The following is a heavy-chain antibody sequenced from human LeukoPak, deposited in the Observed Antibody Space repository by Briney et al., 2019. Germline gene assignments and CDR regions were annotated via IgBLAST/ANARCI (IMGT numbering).Heavy chain of an antibody. D-gene: IGHD6-13*01. J-gene: IGHJ4*02. CDR1: GYTFTSYD. V-gene: IGHV1-8*01. CDR3: ATAQLAAGTSGGGIDY. CDR2: MNPNSGNT. Sequence: ASVKVSCKASGYTFTSYDINWVRQATGQGVEWMGWMNPNSGNTGYAQKFQGRVTMTSNTSITTAYMELSSLRSEDTAVYYCATAQLAAGTSGGGIDYWGQGTLVTVSS.